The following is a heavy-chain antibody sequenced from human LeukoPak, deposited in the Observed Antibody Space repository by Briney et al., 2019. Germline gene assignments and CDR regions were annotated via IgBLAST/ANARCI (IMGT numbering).Heavy chain of an antibody. CDR3: AKDRHTTNNYGFWSAPVGDDMDV. CDR1: GFTFDDYA. CDR2: NSWHSGSI. V-gene: IGHV3-9*01. D-gene: IGHD3-3*01. J-gene: IGHJ6*03. Sequence: GGSLTHSCPVCGFTFDDYAMYWVRQAAGKGLAWVAGNSWHSGSIDYADSVKVRFTISRDNAKNSLYLQMNILRAEDTALYYCAKDRHTTNNYGFWSAPVGDDMDVWGKGTTVTVSS.